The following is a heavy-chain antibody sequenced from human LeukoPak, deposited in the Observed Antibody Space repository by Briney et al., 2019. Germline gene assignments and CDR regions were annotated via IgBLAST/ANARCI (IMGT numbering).Heavy chain of an antibody. V-gene: IGHV5-51*01. D-gene: IGHD6-13*01. J-gene: IGHJ4*02. Sequence: GESLKIFCKGSGYSFTNYWIGWVRQMPGKGLEWMGIISPDGSDTRYSPSFQGQVTISADKSITTAYLQWSSLKASDTAMYYCARLTSSWSFDYWGQGTLVTVSS. CDR3: ARLTSSWSFDY. CDR2: ISPDGSDT. CDR1: GYSFTNYW.